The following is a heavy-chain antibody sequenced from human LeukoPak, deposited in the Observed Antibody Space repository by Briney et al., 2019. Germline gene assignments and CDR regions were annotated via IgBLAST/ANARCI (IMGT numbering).Heavy chain of an antibody. J-gene: IGHJ5*02. D-gene: IGHD3-3*01. V-gene: IGHV1-8*01. CDR1: GYPFTTWE. CDR2: VHPNGGNT. Sequence: ASVKVSCKTSGYPFTTWEINWVRQAAGQGLEWMGWVHPNGGNTAYAQKFQGRVTMTRDTSISTAYMELSGLTSDDTAVYYCARVLLLVSGFDPWGQGTLVTVSS. CDR3: ARVLLLVSGFDP.